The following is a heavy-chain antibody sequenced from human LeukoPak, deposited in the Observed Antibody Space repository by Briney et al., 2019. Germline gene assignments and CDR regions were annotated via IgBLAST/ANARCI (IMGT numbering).Heavy chain of an antibody. D-gene: IGHD3-10*01. V-gene: IGHV3-48*03. CDR2: VGLSERAT. Sequence: PGRTLRLSCAVSVVPLSIRDMNCVRQAPGKGLEWSSDVGLSERATLYADSAKGRFTLSRDNAKNSLYLQMNSLRVEDTAIYYCATDTPGDLDFGQWGQGTLVTVSA. CDR3: ATDTPGDLDFGQ. J-gene: IGHJ4*02. CDR1: VVPLSIRD.